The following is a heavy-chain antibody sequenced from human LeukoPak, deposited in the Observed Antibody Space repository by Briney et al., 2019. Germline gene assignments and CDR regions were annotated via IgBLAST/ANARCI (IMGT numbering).Heavy chain of an antibody. CDR2: ISWNSVAI. CDR3: AKDMGGSGSSAFDF. Sequence: GRSLRLSCAASGLKFDDYAMHWVRQLPGKGLEWVSGISWNSVAIAYADSVKGRFTISRDNAKKSLNLQMNGLRTEDTALYYCAKDMGGSGSSAFDFWGQGTLDTVSS. J-gene: IGHJ4*02. CDR1: GLKFDDYA. V-gene: IGHV3-9*01. D-gene: IGHD3-10*01.